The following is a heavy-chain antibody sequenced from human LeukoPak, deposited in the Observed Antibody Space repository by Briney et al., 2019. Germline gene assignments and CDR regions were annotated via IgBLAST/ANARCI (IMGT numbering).Heavy chain of an antibody. CDR1: GGSLSHYY. Sequence: PSETLSLTCAVYGGSLSHYYWSWIRQPPGKGLEWIGEINHSGSTNYNPSLKSRVTISVDMSQNQFSLELTSVTAADTAVYYCARGPASGSNFAWFDPWGQGTLGTVSS. V-gene: IGHV4-34*01. D-gene: IGHD3-10*01. CDR2: INHSGST. J-gene: IGHJ5*02. CDR3: ARGPASGSNFAWFDP.